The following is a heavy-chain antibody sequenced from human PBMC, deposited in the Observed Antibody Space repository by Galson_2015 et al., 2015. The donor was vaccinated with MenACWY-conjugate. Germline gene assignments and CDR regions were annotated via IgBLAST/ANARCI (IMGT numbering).Heavy chain of an antibody. D-gene: IGHD5-12*01. CDR2: IDPGDSDT. Sequence: QSGAEVKKPGESLTISCKGSGYSFSRYWIGWVRQMPGKGLEWMGIIDPGDSDTRYSPSFQGQVTISADKSISTAYLQWSSLKASDTAIYYCARGYIAKGLSSYWGQGTLVTVSS. V-gene: IGHV5-51*03. J-gene: IGHJ4*02. CDR1: GYSFSRYW. CDR3: ARGYIAKGLSSY.